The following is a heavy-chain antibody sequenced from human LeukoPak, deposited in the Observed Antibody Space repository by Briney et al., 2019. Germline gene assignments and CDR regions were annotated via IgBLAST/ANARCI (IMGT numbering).Heavy chain of an antibody. V-gene: IGHV4-39*07. Sequence: SETLSLTCTVSGGSFSSSSYYWGWIRQPPGKRLEWIGSIYYSGSTYYNPSLKSRVTISVDTSKNQFSLKLSSVTAADTAVYYCARVTPRGFDPWGQGTLVTVSS. J-gene: IGHJ5*02. CDR1: GGSFSSSSYY. CDR3: ARVTPRGFDP. CDR2: IYYSGST.